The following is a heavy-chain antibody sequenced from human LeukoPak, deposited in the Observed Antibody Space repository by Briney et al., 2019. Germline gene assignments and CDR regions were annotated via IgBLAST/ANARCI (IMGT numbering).Heavy chain of an antibody. CDR1: GFTFRNYG. CDR2: IRHDGSEK. J-gene: IGHJ4*02. V-gene: IGHV3-30*02. D-gene: IGHD2-2*01. CDR3: SKDYRYCSGTSCYHPWYFDY. Sequence: GGSLRLSCAASGFTFRNYGMHWARQAPGKGLEWVTIIRHDGSEKLYADSVKGRFTISRDNSKNTLYLQMNSLRAEDTAVYYCSKDYRYCSGTSCYHPWYFDYWGQGTLVTVSS.